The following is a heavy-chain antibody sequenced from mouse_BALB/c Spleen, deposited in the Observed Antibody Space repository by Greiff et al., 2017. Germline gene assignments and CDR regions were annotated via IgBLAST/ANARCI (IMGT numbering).Heavy chain of an antibody. D-gene: IGHD2-14*01. CDR3: ARRRRYDGYFDY. Sequence: VQLKESGAELVKPGASVKLSCTASGFNIKDTYMHWVKQRPEQGLEWIGRIDPANGNTKYDPKFQGKATITADTPSNTAYLQLSSLTSEDTAVYYCARRRRYDGYFDYWGQGTTLTVSS. CDR1: GFNIKDTY. J-gene: IGHJ2*01. V-gene: IGHV14-3*02. CDR2: IDPANGNT.